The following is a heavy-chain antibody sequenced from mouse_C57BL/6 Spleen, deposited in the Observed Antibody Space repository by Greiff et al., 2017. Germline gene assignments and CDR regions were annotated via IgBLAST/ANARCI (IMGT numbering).Heavy chain of an antibody. CDR3: TRDHYYGSSYAMDY. CDR1: GFTFSSYA. CDR2: ISSGGDYI. D-gene: IGHD1-1*01. V-gene: IGHV5-9-1*02. J-gene: IGHJ4*01. Sequence: EVQRVESGEGLVKPGGSLKLSCAASGFTFSSYAMSWVRQTPEKRLEWVAYISSGGDYIYYADTVKGRFTISRDNARNTLYLQMSSLKSEDTAMYYCTRDHYYGSSYAMDYWGQGTSVTVSS.